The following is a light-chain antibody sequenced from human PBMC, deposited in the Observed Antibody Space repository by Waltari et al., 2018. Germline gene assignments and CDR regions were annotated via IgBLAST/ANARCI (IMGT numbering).Light chain of an antibody. CDR3: CSYVGDITWV. J-gene: IGLJ3*02. Sequence: QSALTQPASVSGSPGQSITISCTGTGSDVGRYDLVSWYQHHPGKAPKLMIYEGTQRPSGVSYRFSGSKSGNTASLTIAGLQAEDEADYYCCSYVGDITWVFGGGTKLTVL. CDR1: GSDVGRYDL. V-gene: IGLV2-23*01. CDR2: EGT.